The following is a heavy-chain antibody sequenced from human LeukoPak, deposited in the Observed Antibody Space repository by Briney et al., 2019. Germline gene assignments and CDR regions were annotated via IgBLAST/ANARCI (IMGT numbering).Heavy chain of an antibody. J-gene: IGHJ5*02. CDR1: GGSFSGYY. D-gene: IGHD3-22*01. V-gene: IGHV4-34*01. CDR3: ARGGYDYSWFDP. Sequence: SETLSLTCAVYGGSFSGYYWSWIRQPPGKGLEWIGEINHSGSTNYNPSLKSRVTISVDTSKNQFSLKLSSVTAADTAVYYCARGGYDYSWFDPWGQGTLVTVSS. CDR2: INHSGST.